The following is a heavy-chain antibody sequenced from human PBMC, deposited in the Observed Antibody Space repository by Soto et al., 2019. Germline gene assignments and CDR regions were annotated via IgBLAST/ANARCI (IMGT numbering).Heavy chain of an antibody. Sequence: GESLKISCKGSGYSFTNYWIGWVRQMPGKGLEWMGILYPGNSDTRYSPSLQGQVTISADKSISTAYLQWSSLKASDTAMYYCARQTRTYQSVFDYWGQGAMVTVFS. J-gene: IGHJ4*02. V-gene: IGHV5-51*01. CDR2: LYPGNSDT. CDR3: ARQTRTYQSVFDY. D-gene: IGHD2-2*01. CDR1: GYSFTNYW.